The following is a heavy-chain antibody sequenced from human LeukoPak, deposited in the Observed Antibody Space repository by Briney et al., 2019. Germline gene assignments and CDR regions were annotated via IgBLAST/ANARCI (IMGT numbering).Heavy chain of an antibody. CDR2: VFYSGSN. D-gene: IGHD4-17*01. J-gene: IGHJ4*02. Sequence: SETLSLPCSVSGDSIIGHWWSWLRQPPGKGLEWIGDVFYSGSNNYNPSLKSRLTISLDTSKNQFSLNLRSVTATDTAMYYCARRNTADASIDFWGQGTLVTASS. CDR3: ARRNTADASIDF. V-gene: IGHV4-59*08. CDR1: GDSIIGHW.